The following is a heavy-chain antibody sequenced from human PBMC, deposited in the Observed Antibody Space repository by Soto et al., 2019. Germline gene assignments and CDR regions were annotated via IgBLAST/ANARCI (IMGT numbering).Heavy chain of an antibody. J-gene: IGHJ4*02. CDR3: SRFDYGGYFFDY. V-gene: IGHV3-21*01. CDR2: ISSSSSDYT. Sequence: GGSLRLSCAASGFSFSDYTMNWVRQAPGKGLEWVSAISSSSSDYTFYADSVRGRFTISRDNAKKSLYLQMNSLRAEDTAVYYCSRFDYGGYFFDYWGQGTLVTVSS. CDR1: GFSFSDYT. D-gene: IGHD4-17*01.